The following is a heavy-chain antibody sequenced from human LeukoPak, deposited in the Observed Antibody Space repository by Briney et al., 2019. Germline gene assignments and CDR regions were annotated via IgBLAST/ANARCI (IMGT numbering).Heavy chain of an antibody. CDR3: ARGLGYCSGGACSV. D-gene: IGHD2-15*01. CDR2: INTDGSST. Sequence: GGSLRLSCAASGFTFSSFWMHWVRQAPGKGLVWVSRINTDGSSTNCADSVKGRFTISRDNAKNTLFLQMNSLRADDTAVYYCARGLGYCSGGACSVWGQGTLVTVSS. CDR1: GFTFSSFW. V-gene: IGHV3-74*01. J-gene: IGHJ4*02.